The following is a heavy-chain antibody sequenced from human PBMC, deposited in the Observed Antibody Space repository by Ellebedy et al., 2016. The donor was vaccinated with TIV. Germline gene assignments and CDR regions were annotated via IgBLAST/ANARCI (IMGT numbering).Heavy chain of an antibody. V-gene: IGHV1-18*01. D-gene: IGHD3-10*01. CDR2: ISAHNGNT. CDR1: GYTFISYG. J-gene: IGHJ4*02. Sequence: ASVKVSCXASGYTFISYGISWVRQAPGQGLEWMGWISAHNGNTNYAQKLQGRVTMTTDTSTSTAYMELRSLRSDDTAVHYCARETTQLLWFGSGFDYWGPGTLVTVSS. CDR3: ARETTQLLWFGSGFDY.